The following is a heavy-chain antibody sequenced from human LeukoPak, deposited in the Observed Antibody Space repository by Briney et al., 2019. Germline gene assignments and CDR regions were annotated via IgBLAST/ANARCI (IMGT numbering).Heavy chain of an antibody. D-gene: IGHD2-15*01. CDR3: ARDCAGSCYALVTDAFDI. CDR2: ISSSGSTI. V-gene: IGHV3-48*03. Sequence: GGSLRLSCAASGFTFSSYEMNWVRQAPGKGLEWVSYISSSGSTIYYADSVKGRFTISRDNAKNSLYLQMNSLRAEGTAVYYCARDCAGSCYALVTDAFDIWGQGTMVTVSS. CDR1: GFTFSSYE. J-gene: IGHJ3*02.